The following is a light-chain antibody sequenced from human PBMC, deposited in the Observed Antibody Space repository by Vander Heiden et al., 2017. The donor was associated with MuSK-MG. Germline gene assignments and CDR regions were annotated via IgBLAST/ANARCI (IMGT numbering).Light chain of an antibody. V-gene: IGLV1-44*01. J-gene: IGLJ3*02. Sequence: QSVLTQPSSASGTPGQRVTISCSGTISNIGSNTVKWYQQLPGTAPTLLLYNNNKLPSGVPVRVSGSKSGTSASLAINGLQSEDEADYYCTVWDDSLIGQMFGGGTKLTVL. CDR1: ISNIGSNT. CDR2: NNN. CDR3: TVWDDSLIGQM.